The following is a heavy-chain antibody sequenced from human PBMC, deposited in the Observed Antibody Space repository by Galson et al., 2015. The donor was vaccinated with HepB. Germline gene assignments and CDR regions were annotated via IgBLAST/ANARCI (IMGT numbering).Heavy chain of an antibody. CDR1: GYTFSSYS. Sequence: SCKASGYTFSSYSITWVRRAPGQGLEWMGWINAYSRNANYARQLQGRVTMTTDTSTSTAYMELRSLRSDDTAVYYCARGALVAVVDATQNNWFDPWGQGTLVTVSS. D-gene: IGHD2-15*01. CDR2: INAYSRNA. V-gene: IGHV1-18*01. J-gene: IGHJ5*02. CDR3: ARGALVAVVDATQNNWFDP.